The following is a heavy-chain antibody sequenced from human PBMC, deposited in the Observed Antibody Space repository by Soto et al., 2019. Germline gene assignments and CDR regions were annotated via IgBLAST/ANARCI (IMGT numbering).Heavy chain of an antibody. J-gene: IGHJ3*02. CDR2: IIPIFGTA. Sequence: ASVKLSCKASGGTFSSYAISWVRQAPGQGLEWMGGIIPIFGTANYAQKFQGRVTITADESTSTAYMELSSLRSEDTAVYYCARVVGYYDSSGYQYRRAFDIWGQGTMVTVS. V-gene: IGHV1-69*13. CDR3: ARVVGYYDSSGYQYRRAFDI. D-gene: IGHD3-22*01. CDR1: GGTFSSYA.